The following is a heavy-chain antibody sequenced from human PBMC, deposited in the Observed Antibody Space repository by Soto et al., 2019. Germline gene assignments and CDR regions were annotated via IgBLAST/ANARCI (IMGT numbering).Heavy chain of an antibody. V-gene: IGHV1-69*12. D-gene: IGHD5-12*01. CDR2: MIPIFGTA. Sequence: QVQLVQSGAEVKKPGSSVKVSCKASGGTVSNYAISWVRQAPGQGLEWVGGMIPIFGTANHAQKFQGRVTITAEESPRTVYMELGSLRSEDKAIYYCAVGSVDIVPTGMKPFDPWGQGTLVTVSS. J-gene: IGHJ5*02. CDR1: GGTVSNYA. CDR3: AVGSVDIVPTGMKPFDP.